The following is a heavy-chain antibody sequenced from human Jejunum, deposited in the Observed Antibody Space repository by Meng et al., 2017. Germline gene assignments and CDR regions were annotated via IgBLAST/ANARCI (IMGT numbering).Heavy chain of an antibody. CDR1: GFTFSTYA. Sequence: LSLTCAASGFTFSTYAMTWVRQAPGKGLEWVSLISNGGGSTYYADSVKGRFTISRDNSKNTLYLQMNSLRAEDTAVYYCAKSPYGSGSDFMDVWGQGTTVTVSS. CDR3: AKSPYGSGSDFMDV. D-gene: IGHD3-10*01. V-gene: IGHV3-23*01. CDR2: ISNGGGST. J-gene: IGHJ6*02.